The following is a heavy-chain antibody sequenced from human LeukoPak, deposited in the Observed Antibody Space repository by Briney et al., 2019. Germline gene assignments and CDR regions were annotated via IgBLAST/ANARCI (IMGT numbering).Heavy chain of an antibody. D-gene: IGHD5-18*01. J-gene: IGHJ4*02. Sequence: GGSLRLSCAASGFTFSSYAMSWVRQAPGKGLEWVSAISGSGGSTYYADSVKGRFTISRDNSKNTLYLQMNSLRAEDTAVYYCANHSYGYLFCFDYWGQGTLVTVSS. V-gene: IGHV3-23*01. CDR3: ANHSYGYLFCFDY. CDR1: GFTFSSYA. CDR2: ISGSGGST.